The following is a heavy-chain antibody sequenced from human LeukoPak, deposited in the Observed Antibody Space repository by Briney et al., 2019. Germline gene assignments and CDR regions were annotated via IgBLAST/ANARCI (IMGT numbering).Heavy chain of an antibody. CDR2: ISAYNGNT. CDR1: GYTFTSYG. V-gene: IGHV1-18*01. Sequence: ASVKVSCKXSGYTFTSYGISWVRQAPRQGLEWMGWISAYNGNTNYSQKLQGRVTMTTDTSTSTAYMELRSPRSDDTAVYYCARDYDSSGYYLTTFDYWGQGTLVTVSS. D-gene: IGHD3-22*01. CDR3: ARDYDSSGYYLTTFDY. J-gene: IGHJ4*02.